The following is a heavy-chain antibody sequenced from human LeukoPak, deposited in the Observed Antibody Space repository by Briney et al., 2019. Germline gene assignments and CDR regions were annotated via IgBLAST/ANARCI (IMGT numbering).Heavy chain of an antibody. V-gene: IGHV1-18*01. Sequence: ASVRVSCKASGYTFTSYGLSWVRQAPGQGVEWMGWISAYNGNTNYAQKLQGRVTMTTDTSTSTAYMELRSLRSDDTAVYYCARLPDPPDYYYYGMDVWGQGTPVTVSS. CDR1: GYTFTSYG. D-gene: IGHD1-14*01. CDR2: ISAYNGNT. CDR3: ARLPDPPDYYYYGMDV. J-gene: IGHJ6*02.